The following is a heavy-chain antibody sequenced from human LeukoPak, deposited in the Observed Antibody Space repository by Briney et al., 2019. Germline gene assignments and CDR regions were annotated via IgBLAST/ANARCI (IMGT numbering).Heavy chain of an antibody. CDR1: GGSISSGSYY. V-gene: IGHV4-61*02. CDR2: IYTSGST. CDR3: ARVHITGTTFYFDY. D-gene: IGHD1-7*01. Sequence: SQTLSLTCTVSGGSISSGSYYWSWIRQPAGKGLEWIGRIYTSGSTNYNPSLKSRVTISVDTSKNQFSVKLSSVTAADTAVYYCARVHITGTTFYFDYWGQGTLVTVSS. J-gene: IGHJ4*02.